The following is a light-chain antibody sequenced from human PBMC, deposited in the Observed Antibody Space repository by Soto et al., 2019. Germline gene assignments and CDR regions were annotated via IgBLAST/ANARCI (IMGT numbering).Light chain of an antibody. CDR2: EVN. J-gene: IGLJ1*01. Sequence: QSALTQPASVSGSLGQSITISCTGTSSDVGGYNYASWYQHHPGKAPKLIIYEVNNRPPGVSNRFSGSKSDNTASLTISGLQAEDEADYHCSSYTSSGTLYVFGTGTKVTVL. CDR1: SSDVGGYNY. CDR3: SSYTSSGTLYV. V-gene: IGLV2-14*01.